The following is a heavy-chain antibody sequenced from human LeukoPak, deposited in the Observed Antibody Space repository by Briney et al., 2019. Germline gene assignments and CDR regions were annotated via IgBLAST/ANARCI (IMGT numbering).Heavy chain of an antibody. CDR3: ARDFGTEMGSQTYYDFWSGYYRGYYYYGMDV. Sequence: GGSLRLSCAASGFTFSSYGMHWVRQAPGKGLEWVAVISYDGSNKYYADSVKGRFTISRDNAKNTLYLQMNSLRAEDTSVYYCARDFGTEMGSQTYYDFWSGYYRGYYYYGMDVWGQGTTVTVSS. V-gene: IGHV3-30*03. D-gene: IGHD3-3*01. CDR2: ISYDGSNK. J-gene: IGHJ6*02. CDR1: GFTFSSYG.